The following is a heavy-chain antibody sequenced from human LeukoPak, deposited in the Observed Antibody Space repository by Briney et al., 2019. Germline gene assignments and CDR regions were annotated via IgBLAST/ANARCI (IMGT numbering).Heavy chain of an antibody. V-gene: IGHV3-33*01. D-gene: IGHD4-23*01. J-gene: IGHJ4*02. CDR2: IWYDGSNK. CDR1: GFTFSSYG. CDR3: ARDLPLGYGGNSGLDY. Sequence: GGSLRLSSAASGFTFSSYGMHWVRQAPGKGLEWVAVIWYDGSNKYYAVSVKGRFTISRDNSKNTLYLQMNSLRAEDTAVYYCARDLPLGYGGNSGLDYWGQGTLVTVSS.